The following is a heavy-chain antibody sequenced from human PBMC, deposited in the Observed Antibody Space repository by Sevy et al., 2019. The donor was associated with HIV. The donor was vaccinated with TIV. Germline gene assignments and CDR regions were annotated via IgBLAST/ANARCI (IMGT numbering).Heavy chain of an antibody. D-gene: IGHD3-22*01. CDR3: ARTYYYDSSGHPYGIDV. CDR2: ISPGDSDI. V-gene: IGHV5-51*01. Sequence: GESLKISCKGSGYSFTSYWIGWVRQMPGKGLEWMGIISPGDSDIRYSPSFQGQVTISADKSISTAYLQWSSLKASDTAMYYCARTYYYDSSGHPYGIDVWGQGTTVTVSS. J-gene: IGHJ6*02. CDR1: GYSFTSYW.